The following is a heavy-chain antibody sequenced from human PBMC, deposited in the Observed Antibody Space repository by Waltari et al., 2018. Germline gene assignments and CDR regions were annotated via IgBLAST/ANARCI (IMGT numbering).Heavy chain of an antibody. J-gene: IGHJ5*02. D-gene: IGHD3-10*01. CDR1: GYSISSGYY. CDR3: ARSPMVRGVRNWCDP. CDR2: IYHSGGT. Sequence: QVQLQESGPGLVMPSETLSLTCTVSGYSISSGYYWCWIRQPPGKGLEWIGSIYHSGGTYYNPSLKSRVTISVDTSKNQFSLKLSSVTAADTAVYYCARSPMVRGVRNWCDPWGQGTLVTVSS. V-gene: IGHV4-38-2*02.